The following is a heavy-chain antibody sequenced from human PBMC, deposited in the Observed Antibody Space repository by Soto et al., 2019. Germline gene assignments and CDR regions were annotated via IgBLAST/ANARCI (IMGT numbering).Heavy chain of an antibody. J-gene: IGHJ4*02. CDR1: GYTFTSYA. D-gene: IGHD2-15*01. CDR2: INAGNGNT. CDR3: ARGPGGPDGPGDY. Sequence: SGAEVKKPGASVKVSCMASGYTFTSYAMHWVRQAPGQRLEWMGWINAGNGNTKYSQKFQGRVTITRDTSASTAYMELSSLRSEDTAVYYCARGPGGPDGPGDYWGQGTLVTVSS. V-gene: IGHV1-3*01.